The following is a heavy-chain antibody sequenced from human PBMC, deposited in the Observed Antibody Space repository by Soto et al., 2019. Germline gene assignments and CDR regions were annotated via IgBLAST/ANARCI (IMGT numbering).Heavy chain of an antibody. CDR1: SFSFCGPA. Sequence: VQVSRKLSSFSFCGPAVARVAEARGQGLEWIGWIVAGSGNTNYAQKFQERVTITADTSTSTAYMELSNLRSEDTAVYYCARGPFLEWSLAYHFYGVDVWGQGTTVTVSS. V-gene: IGHV1-58*01. CDR3: ARGPFLEWSLAYHFYGVDV. D-gene: IGHD3-3*01. CDR2: IVAGSGNT. J-gene: IGHJ6*02.